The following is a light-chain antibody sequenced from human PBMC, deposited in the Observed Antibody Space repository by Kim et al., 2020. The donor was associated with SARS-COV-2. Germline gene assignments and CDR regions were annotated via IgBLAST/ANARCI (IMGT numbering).Light chain of an antibody. J-gene: IGKJ3*01. CDR3: QQYDNLPVT. Sequence: ASVGDRVTITCQASQDISFYLNWYQQKPGKAPNLLIYDASNLETGAPSRFSGSGSGTDFTFTIISLKPEDFATYYCQQYDNLPVTFGPGTKVDIK. CDR2: DAS. V-gene: IGKV1-33*01. CDR1: QDISFY.